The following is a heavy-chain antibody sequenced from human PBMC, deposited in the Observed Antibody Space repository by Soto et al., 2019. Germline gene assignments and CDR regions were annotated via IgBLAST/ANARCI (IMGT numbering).Heavy chain of an antibody. J-gene: IGHJ6*02. CDR3: AKSSKYYYYGMDV. CDR2: ISGSGGST. V-gene: IGHV3-23*01. D-gene: IGHD4-4*01. Sequence: GGSLRLSCAASGFTLSSYAMSWVRQAPGKGLEWVSAISGSGGSTYYADSVKGRFTISRDNSKNTLYLQMNSLRAEDTAVYYCAKSSKYYYYGMDVWGQGTTVTVSS. CDR1: GFTLSSYA.